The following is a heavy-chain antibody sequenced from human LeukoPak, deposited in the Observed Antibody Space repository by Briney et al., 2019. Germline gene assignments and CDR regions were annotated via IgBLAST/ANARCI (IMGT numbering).Heavy chain of an antibody. J-gene: IGHJ4*02. D-gene: IGHD6-19*01. CDR2: IDPSDSYT. V-gene: IGHV5-10-1*01. Sequence: PGASLKISCKGSGYSFTSYWISWVRQLPGKGLEWMGRIDPSDSYTNYSPSFQGHVTISADKSISTAYLQWSSLKASDTAMYYCARHTGIAVAGNFDYWGQGTLVTVSS. CDR3: ARHTGIAVAGNFDY. CDR1: GYSFTSYW.